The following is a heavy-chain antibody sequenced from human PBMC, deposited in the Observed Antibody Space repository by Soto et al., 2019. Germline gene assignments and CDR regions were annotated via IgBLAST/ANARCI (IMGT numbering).Heavy chain of an antibody. J-gene: IGHJ3*02. Sequence: PGGSLRLSCAASGFICSSYDMSWVRQAPGKGLEWVSTMLVSDSTHYEDSVRGRFTISRDRSKNTVYLQMNSLTAGDTAVYYCAKATATGGGAFDICGQGTMVTVSS. CDR1: GFICSSYD. D-gene: IGHD2-8*02. V-gene: IGHV3-23*01. CDR2: MLVSDST. CDR3: AKATATGGGAFDI.